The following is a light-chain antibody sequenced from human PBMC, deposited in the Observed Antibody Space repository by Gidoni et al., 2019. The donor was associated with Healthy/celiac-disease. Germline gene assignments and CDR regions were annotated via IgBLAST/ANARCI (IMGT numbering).Light chain of an antibody. J-gene: IGLJ1*01. CDR2: DVS. CDR1: SSDVGGYNY. V-gene: IGLV2-14*03. Sequence: QSALTQPASASESPGQSITISCTGTSSDVGGYNYVSWYQQHPGKAPKLMIYDVSNRPSGVSNRFSGSKSGNTASLTISGLQAEDEADYYCSSYTSSSTLEVFGTGTKVTVL. CDR3: SSYTSSSTLEV.